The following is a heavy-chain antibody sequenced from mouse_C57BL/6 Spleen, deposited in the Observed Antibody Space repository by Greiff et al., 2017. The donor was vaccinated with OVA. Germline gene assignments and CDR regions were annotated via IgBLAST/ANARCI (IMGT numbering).Heavy chain of an antibody. CDR2: IHPNSGST. D-gene: IGHD2-1*01. J-gene: IGHJ4*01. CDR3: ARGPYGTGAMDY. Sequence: VQLQQPGAELVKPGASVKLSCKASGYTFTSYWMHWVKQRPGQGLEWIGMIHPNSGSTNYNEKFKSKATLTVDKSSSTAYMQLSSLTSEDSAVYYCARGPYGTGAMDYWGQGTSVTVSS. CDR1: GYTFTSYW. V-gene: IGHV1-64*01.